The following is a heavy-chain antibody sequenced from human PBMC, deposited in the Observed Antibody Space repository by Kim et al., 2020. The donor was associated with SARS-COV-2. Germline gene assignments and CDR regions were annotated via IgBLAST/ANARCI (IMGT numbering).Heavy chain of an antibody. CDR3: ARDVTGYSSSWSFDY. V-gene: IGHV3-11*06. J-gene: IGHJ4*02. Sequence: DSVKGRFTTSRDNAKNSLYLKMNSLGAEDTAVYYGARDVTGYSSSWSFDYWGQGTLVTVSS. D-gene: IGHD6-13*01.